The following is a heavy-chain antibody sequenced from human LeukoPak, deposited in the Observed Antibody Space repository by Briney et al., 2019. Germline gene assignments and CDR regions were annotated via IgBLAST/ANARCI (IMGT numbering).Heavy chain of an antibody. J-gene: IGHJ4*02. D-gene: IGHD2-2*01. CDR3: ARDPKSQLLLDY. CDR1: GSTFTDEY. CDR2: INPYSGAI. V-gene: IGHV1-2*02. Sequence: ASVKVSCKSSGSTFTDEYIHWVRQARGQGLEWMGWINPYSGAINYAQKFQGRVTLTRDTSISTAYMELSRLTSGDTAVYYCARDPKSQLLLDYWGQGTLVTVSS.